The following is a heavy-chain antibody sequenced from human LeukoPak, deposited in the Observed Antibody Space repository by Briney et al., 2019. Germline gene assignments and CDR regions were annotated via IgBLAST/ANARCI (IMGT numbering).Heavy chain of an antibody. CDR2: IYATGST. Sequence: SETLSLTCTVSGGSISSYYWSWIRQPAGRGLEWIGRIYATGSTNYDPSLKSRVTMSVDTSKNQFSLNLNSVTAADTAVYYCARVGYSSGWYPLDYWGQGTLVTVSS. CDR1: GGSISSYY. D-gene: IGHD6-19*01. CDR3: ARVGYSSGWYPLDY. J-gene: IGHJ4*02. V-gene: IGHV4-4*07.